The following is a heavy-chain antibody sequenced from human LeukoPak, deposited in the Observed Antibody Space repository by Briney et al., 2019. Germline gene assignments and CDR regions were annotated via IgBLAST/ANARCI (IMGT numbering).Heavy chain of an antibody. CDR1: GFPFSSYW. D-gene: IGHD3-22*01. Sequence: QSGGSLRLSCPASGFPFSSYWMHWVRQAPGKGLVWVSRINGDGSRINYADSVKGRFTISRDNSKNTLYLQMNSLRAEDTAVYYCAKVAHYYDSSGPLDYWGQGTLVTVSS. V-gene: IGHV3-74*01. CDR2: INGDGSRI. CDR3: AKVAHYYDSSGPLDY. J-gene: IGHJ4*02.